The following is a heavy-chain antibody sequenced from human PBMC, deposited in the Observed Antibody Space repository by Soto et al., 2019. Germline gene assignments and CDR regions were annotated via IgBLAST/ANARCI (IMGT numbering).Heavy chain of an antibody. CDR3: ARYAYGSGDDYNY. CDR1: GDSISSMNW. Sequence: QVQLQESGPGLVKPSGTLSLTCAVSGDSISSMNWWSWVRQPPGKGLEWIGEIHHSGSTNYNPSLMSRVTISVDKSKNQFSLKLTSVTAADTAVYYCARYAYGSGDDYNYWGQGTLVTVSS. CDR2: IHHSGST. J-gene: IGHJ4*02. V-gene: IGHV4-4*02. D-gene: IGHD3-10*01.